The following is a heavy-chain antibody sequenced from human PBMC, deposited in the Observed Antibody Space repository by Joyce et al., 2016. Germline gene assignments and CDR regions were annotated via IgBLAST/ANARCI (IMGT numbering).Heavy chain of an antibody. V-gene: IGHV3-7*01. CDR2: RKQDGSEE. CDR3: ARADWGSIDN. Sequence: EVQLVESGGGLVRPGGSLRLSCAASGFTFSSYWRSWVRQAPGMGLEGVANRKQDGSEEYYVDSVRGRFTISRDNAKNSLFLQMNSLRVDDTAVYYCARADWGSIDNWGQGTLVTVSS. J-gene: IGHJ4*02. CDR1: GFTFSSYW. D-gene: IGHD7-27*01.